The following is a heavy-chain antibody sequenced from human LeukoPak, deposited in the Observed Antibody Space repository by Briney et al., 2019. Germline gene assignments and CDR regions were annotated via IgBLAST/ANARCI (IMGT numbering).Heavy chain of an antibody. CDR3: ARDGLYCTNGVCSSDI. V-gene: IGHV1-46*01. D-gene: IGHD2-8*01. J-gene: IGHJ3*02. CDR2: INPSSGGT. CDR1: GYTFTSYA. Sequence: ASVKVSCKASGYTFTSYAMHWVRQAPGQRLEWMGKINPSSGGTGYAQKFQGRVTMTRDTSTSTVYMELTSLRSEDTAVYYCARDGLYCTNGVCSSDIWGQGTLVTVSS.